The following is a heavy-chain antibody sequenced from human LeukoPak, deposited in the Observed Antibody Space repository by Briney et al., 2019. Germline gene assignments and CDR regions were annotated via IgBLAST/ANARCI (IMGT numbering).Heavy chain of an antibody. V-gene: IGHV3-74*01. D-gene: IGHD3-16*01. CDR2: INSDETIS. CDR1: GFTFSSYW. J-gene: IGHJ1*01. Sequence: NPGGSLRLSCAASGFTFSSYWMHWVRQVPNQGLMWVSRINSDETISEYVDSVNGRFTISRDNAKNTLYLQMNSLRAEDTAVYFCLYGGYFQHWGQGTLVTVSS. CDR3: LYGGYFQH.